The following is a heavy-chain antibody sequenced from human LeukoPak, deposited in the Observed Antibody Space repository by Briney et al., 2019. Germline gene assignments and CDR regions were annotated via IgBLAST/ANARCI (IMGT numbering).Heavy chain of an antibody. J-gene: IGHJ4*02. V-gene: IGHV1-18*01. CDR1: AYTFTSYG. CDR2: ISAYNGNT. D-gene: IGHD3-9*01. Sequence: ASVKVSCKASAYTFTSYGISWVRQPPGQGLERMGWISAYNGNTNYAQKLQGRVTMTTDTSTSTVYMELRSLRSDDTAVYYCARDSDWLFGSRFYYFDYWGQGTLVTVSS. CDR3: ARDSDWLFGSRFYYFDY.